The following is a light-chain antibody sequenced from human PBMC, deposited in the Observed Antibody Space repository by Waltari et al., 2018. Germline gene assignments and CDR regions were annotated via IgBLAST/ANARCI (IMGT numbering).Light chain of an antibody. J-gene: IGLJ2*01. Sequence: QSVLTQPPSASGTPGQRVTISCSGSSSNIGSNYVCWYQPLPGTAPKPLLYRNKQLPSGVTDRFSGAKSCTSASLSISGLRSEDEADYYCAAWDASLSGPVFGGGTKLTVL. V-gene: IGLV1-47*01. CDR3: AAWDASLSGPV. CDR1: SSNIGSNY. CDR2: RNK.